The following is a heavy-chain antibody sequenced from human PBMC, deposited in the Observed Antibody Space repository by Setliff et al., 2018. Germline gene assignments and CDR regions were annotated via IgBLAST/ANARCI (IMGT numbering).Heavy chain of an antibody. CDR1: GGSISSYS. J-gene: IGHJ6*03. D-gene: IGHD2-2*01. V-gene: IGHV4-59*01. CDR2: LYYSGNT. CDR3: ARDHAPVPTARQVYYSLDV. Sequence: SETLSLTCNVSGGSISSYSWSWIRQAPGKGLEWIGYLYYSGNTNYNPSLKSRVTISGDTSQNYFSLKLTSVTEADTAVYYCARDHAPVPTARQVYYSLDVWGKGTTVTVSS.